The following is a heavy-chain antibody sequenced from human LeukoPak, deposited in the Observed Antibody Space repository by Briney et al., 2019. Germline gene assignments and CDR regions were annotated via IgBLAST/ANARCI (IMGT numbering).Heavy chain of an antibody. Sequence: SETLSLTCTVSGGSVSSGGYCWSWIRQHPGKGPEWIGYIFYSGSTHYNPSLKRRVTLSLDTSKNQFSLKLSSVTAADTAIYYCAREGLWSGYLNYWGQGTLVTVSS. J-gene: IGHJ4*02. CDR1: GGSVSSGGYC. V-gene: IGHV4-31*03. D-gene: IGHD3-3*01. CDR3: AREGLWSGYLNY. CDR2: IFYSGST.